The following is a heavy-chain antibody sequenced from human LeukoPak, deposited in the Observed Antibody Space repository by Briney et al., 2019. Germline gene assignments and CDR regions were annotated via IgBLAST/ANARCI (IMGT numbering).Heavy chain of an antibody. CDR2: ISDSGGST. Sequence: GGSLRLSCAASGFTFTSYAMSWVRQAPGKGLEWVSAISDSGGSTYYADSVKGRFTISRDNSKSTLYLQMNSLRAEDTAVYYCARGDVYFDYWGQGTLVTVSS. D-gene: IGHD2-21*02. CDR1: GFTFTSYA. CDR3: ARGDVYFDY. V-gene: IGHV3-23*01. J-gene: IGHJ4*02.